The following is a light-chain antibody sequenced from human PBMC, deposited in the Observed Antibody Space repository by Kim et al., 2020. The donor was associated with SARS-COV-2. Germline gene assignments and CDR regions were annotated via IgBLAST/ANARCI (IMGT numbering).Light chain of an antibody. CDR3: QQFNSYPHKLT. J-gene: IGKJ4*01. Sequence: AIQLTQSPSSLSASVGDRVTITCRASQGISSALAWYQQKPGKAPKLLIYDASSLESGVPSRFSGSGSGTDFTLTISSLQPEDFATYYCQQFNSYPHKLTFCGGTKVDIK. V-gene: IGKV1-13*02. CDR2: DAS. CDR1: QGISSA.